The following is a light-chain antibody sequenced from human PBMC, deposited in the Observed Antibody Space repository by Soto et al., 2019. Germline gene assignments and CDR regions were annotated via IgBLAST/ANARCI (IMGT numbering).Light chain of an antibody. Sequence: QSALTQPASVSGSPGQSITISCTGTSSDVGGFNYVSWYQQHPGKAPKRMIYDVTNRPSGVSYRFSGSKSGNTASLTISGLQAEYEADYYCNSYTSSSTYVFGTGTKLTVL. CDR1: SSDVGGFNY. J-gene: IGLJ1*01. CDR2: DVT. CDR3: NSYTSSSTYV. V-gene: IGLV2-14*03.